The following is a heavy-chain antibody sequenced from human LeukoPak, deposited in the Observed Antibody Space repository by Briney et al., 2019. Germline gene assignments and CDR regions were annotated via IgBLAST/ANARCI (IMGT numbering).Heavy chain of an antibody. V-gene: IGHV3-23*01. CDR2: ITGSGGST. Sequence: GGSLRLSCATSGFTFSSYAMSWVRQAPGKGLEWVSAITGSGGSTYYADSVKGRFAISRDNSKNTLYLQLNSLGAEDTAVYYCAKDRDYDFWSGYYYWGQGTLVTVPS. CDR3: AKDRDYDFWSGYYY. J-gene: IGHJ4*02. CDR1: GFTFSSYA. D-gene: IGHD3-3*01.